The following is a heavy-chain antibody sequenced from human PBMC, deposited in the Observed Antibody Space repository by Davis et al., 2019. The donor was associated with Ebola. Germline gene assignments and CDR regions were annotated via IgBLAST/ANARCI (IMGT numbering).Heavy chain of an antibody. CDR2: YYYTGTT. CDR1: GYSISSAYS. CDR3: ARGDSYYDPSGYYAGPEAPDH. Sequence: MPSETLSLTCTVSGYSISSAYSWSWIRQPPGKGLEWIGHYYYTGTTHYNPSPKSRVTISVDTSKNQFSLKLSSVTAADTAVYYCARGDSYYDPSGYYAGPEAPDHWGQGTLVSVSS. J-gene: IGHJ4*02. V-gene: IGHV4-38-2*02. D-gene: IGHD3-22*01.